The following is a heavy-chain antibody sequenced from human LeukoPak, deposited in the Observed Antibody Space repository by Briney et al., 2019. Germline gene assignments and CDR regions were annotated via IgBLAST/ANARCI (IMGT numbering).Heavy chain of an antibody. Sequence: GGSLRLSCAASGFTFSSYAMSWVRQAPGKGLEWVSAISTSGSITYYADSVKGRFTISRDNLKNTLYVQMNSLRAEDTAVYYCTKITGGNYWGQETQVTVSS. CDR3: TKITGGNY. D-gene: IGHD1-26*01. V-gene: IGHV3-23*01. CDR1: GFTFSSYA. J-gene: IGHJ4*02. CDR2: ISTSGSIT.